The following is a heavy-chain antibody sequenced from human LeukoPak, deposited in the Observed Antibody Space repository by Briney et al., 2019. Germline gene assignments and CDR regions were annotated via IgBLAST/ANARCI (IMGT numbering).Heavy chain of an antibody. J-gene: IGHJ4*02. CDR1: GDSVSSNNAA. CDR3: ARSSGWFYY. V-gene: IGHV6-1*01. D-gene: IGHD6-19*01. Sequence: SQTLSLTCAISGDSVSSNNAAWNWIRQSPSRGLEWLGRTYYRSKWYNEYAVSVKSRIILKPDTSKNQFSLQLNSVTPGDTAVYYCARSSGWFYYLGPGTLVTVSS. CDR2: TYYRSKWYN.